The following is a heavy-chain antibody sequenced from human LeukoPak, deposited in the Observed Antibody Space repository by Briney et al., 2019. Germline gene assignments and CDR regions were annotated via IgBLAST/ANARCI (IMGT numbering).Heavy chain of an antibody. CDR1: GFTFSSYW. CDR2: IKQDGSEK. J-gene: IGHJ6*02. D-gene: IGHD3-10*01. V-gene: IGHV3-7*03. CDR3: ARDPAFYYGSGSSDGMDV. Sequence: PGGSLRLFCAASGFTFSSYWMSWVRQAPGKGLEWVANIKQDGSEKYYVDSVKGRFTISRDNAKNSLYLQMNSLRAEDTAVYYCARDPAFYYGSGSSDGMDVWDQGTTVTVSS.